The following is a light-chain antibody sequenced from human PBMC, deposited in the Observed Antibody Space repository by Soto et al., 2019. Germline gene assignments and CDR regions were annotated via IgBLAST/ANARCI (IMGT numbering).Light chain of an antibody. V-gene: IGKV1-39*01. CDR1: QSVFNH. Sequence: DVQMTQSPSSLSASVGDSVTITCRASQSVFNHLSWFQQRPGKGPTRLIYDASSLHAGVPSRFSGSGYGTDFTLTISTVQPEDSAIYYCHQSSSTPLTFGGGTRVELK. CDR2: DAS. CDR3: HQSSSTPLT. J-gene: IGKJ4*01.